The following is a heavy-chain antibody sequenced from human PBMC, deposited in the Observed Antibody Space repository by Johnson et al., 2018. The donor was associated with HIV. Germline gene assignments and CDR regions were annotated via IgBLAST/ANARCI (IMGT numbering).Heavy chain of an antibody. D-gene: IGHD6-25*01. CDR2: ISYDGRNK. V-gene: IGHV3-30*04. CDR1: GFTFSSYA. J-gene: IGHJ3*02. CDR3: ARATDQRLDAFDI. Sequence: QVQLVESGGGVVQPGRSLRLSCAASGFTFSSYAMHWVRQAPGKGLAWVAVISYDGRNKYYTDSVKGRLTISRDNYKNTLYLQMSSLRAEDTVVYYCARATDQRLDAFDIWGQGTMVTVSS.